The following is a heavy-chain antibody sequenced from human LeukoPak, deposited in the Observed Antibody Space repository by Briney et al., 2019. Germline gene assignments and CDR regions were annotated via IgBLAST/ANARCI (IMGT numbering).Heavy chain of an antibody. V-gene: IGHV4-4*07. CDR2: IYTSGST. D-gene: IGHD2-15*01. J-gene: IGHJ3*02. CDR3: ARDGYCSGGSCYSGYAFDI. CDR1: GGSISSYY. Sequence: SETLSLTCTVSGGSISSYYWSWIRQPAGKGLEWIGRIYTSGSTNYNPSLKSRVTMSVDTSKNQFSLKLSSVTAADTTVYYCARDGYCSGGSCYSGYAFDIWGQGTMVTVSS.